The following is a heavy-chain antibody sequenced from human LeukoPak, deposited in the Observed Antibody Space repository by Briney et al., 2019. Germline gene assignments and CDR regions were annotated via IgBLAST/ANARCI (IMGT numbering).Heavy chain of an antibody. J-gene: IGHJ4*02. D-gene: IGHD2-2*01. CDR1: GFTFSSYW. CDR2: ISSSSSYI. CDR3: ARDAGYCSSTSCYELDY. V-gene: IGHV3-21*01. Sequence: GGSLRLSCVASGFTFSSYWMHWVRQAPGKGLEWVSSISSSSSYIYYADSVKGRFTISRDNAKNSLYLQMNSLRAEDTAVYYCARDAGYCSSTSCYELDYWGQGTLVTVSS.